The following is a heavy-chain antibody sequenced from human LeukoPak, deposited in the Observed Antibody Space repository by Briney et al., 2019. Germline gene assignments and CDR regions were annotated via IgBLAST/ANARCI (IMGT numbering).Heavy chain of an antibody. D-gene: IGHD6-13*01. CDR3: ARDRGIAAGRPLLDY. CDR1: GFTFSSYR. J-gene: IGHJ4*02. V-gene: IGHV3-21*01. CDR2: IGSSSRYI. Sequence: GGSLRLSCAASGFTFSSYRMNWVRQAPGKGLEWVSAIGSSSRYIYHADSVKGRFTISRDNAKNSLHLQMNSLRGEDTAVYYCARDRGIAAGRPLLDYWGQGTLVTVSS.